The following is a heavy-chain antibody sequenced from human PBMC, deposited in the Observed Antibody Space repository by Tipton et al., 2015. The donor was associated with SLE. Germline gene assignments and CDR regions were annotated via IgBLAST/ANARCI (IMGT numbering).Heavy chain of an antibody. V-gene: IGHV5-51*01. CDR3: ARHMEGYYYYGMDV. J-gene: IGHJ6*02. CDR2: IYPGDSNTLT. CDR1: GYTFSNYW. Sequence: QSGPEVKKPGESLKISCQASGYTFSNYWIAWVRQLPGKGLEWMGIIYPGDSNTLTRYSPSFQGQVTISVDRSMRTAYLQWSSLKASDTAIYYCARHMEGYYYYGMDVWGQGTTVTVS. D-gene: IGHD3-22*01.